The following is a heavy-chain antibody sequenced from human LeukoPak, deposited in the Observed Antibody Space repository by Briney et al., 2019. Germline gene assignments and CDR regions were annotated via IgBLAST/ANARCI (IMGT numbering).Heavy chain of an antibody. CDR1: GFTFSSYS. CDR2: ISSSSSYI. Sequence: PGGSLRLSCAASGFTFSSYSMNWVRQAPGKGLEWVSSISSSSSYIYYADSVKGRFTISRDNAKNSLYLQMNSLRAEDTAVYYCARDLSNGDYFFDYWGQGTLVTVSS. V-gene: IGHV3-21*01. J-gene: IGHJ4*02. D-gene: IGHD4-17*01. CDR3: ARDLSNGDYFFDY.